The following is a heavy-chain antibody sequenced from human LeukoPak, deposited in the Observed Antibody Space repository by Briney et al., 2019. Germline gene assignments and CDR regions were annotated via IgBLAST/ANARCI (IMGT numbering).Heavy chain of an antibody. D-gene: IGHD4-23*01. CDR3: ARDTPGYGGDDFDY. Sequence: GGSLRLSCAASGFTFSTYGMHWVRQAPGKGLEWMTFIQAGGDEKYYAESVKGRFTVSRDISKNTLYLQMNSLRAEDTAVYYCARDTPGYGGDDFDYWGQRALVTVSS. CDR1: GFTFSTYG. CDR2: IQAGGDEK. J-gene: IGHJ4*02. V-gene: IGHV3-30*02.